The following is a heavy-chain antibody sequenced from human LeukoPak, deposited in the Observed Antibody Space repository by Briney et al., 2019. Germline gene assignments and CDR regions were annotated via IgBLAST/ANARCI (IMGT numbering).Heavy chain of an antibody. CDR3: ARDLASTYYYDSSTALGY. D-gene: IGHD3-22*01. V-gene: IGHV3-7*01. CDR1: GFTFSSYW. J-gene: IGHJ4*02. Sequence: GGSLRLSCAASGFTFSSYWMNWVRQAPGKGLEWVANIKQDGSEKYYMDSVKGRFTISRDNAKNSLYLQMNSLRAEDTAVYYCARDLASTYYYDSSTALGYWGQGTLVTVSS. CDR2: IKQDGSEK.